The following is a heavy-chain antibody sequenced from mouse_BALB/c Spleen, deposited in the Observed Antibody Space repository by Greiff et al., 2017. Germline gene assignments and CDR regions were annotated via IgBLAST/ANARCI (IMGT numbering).Heavy chain of an antibody. D-gene: IGHD2-4*01. CDR2: ISSGGSYT. CDR1: GFTFSSYA. V-gene: IGHV5-9-4*01. Sequence: EVQRVESGGGLVKPGGSLKLSCAASGFTFSSYAMSWVRQSPEKRLEWVAEISSGGSYTYYPDTVTGRFTISRDNAKNTLYLEMSSLRSEDTAMYYCARWRSTMITRYAMDYWGQGTSVTVSS. J-gene: IGHJ4*01. CDR3: ARWRSTMITRYAMDY.